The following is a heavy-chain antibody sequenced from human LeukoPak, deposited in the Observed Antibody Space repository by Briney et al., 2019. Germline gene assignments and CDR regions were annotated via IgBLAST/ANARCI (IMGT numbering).Heavy chain of an antibody. J-gene: IGHJ4*02. V-gene: IGHV1-2*02. CDR3: ASGDYVWGSYRYTPFDY. Sequence: ASVKVSCKASGYTFTGYYMHWVRQAPGQGLEWMGWINPNSGGTNYAQKFQGRVTMTRDTSISTAYMERSRLRSDDTAVYYCASGDYVWGSYRYTPFDYWGQGTLVTVSS. CDR1: GYTFTGYY. D-gene: IGHD3-16*02. CDR2: INPNSGGT.